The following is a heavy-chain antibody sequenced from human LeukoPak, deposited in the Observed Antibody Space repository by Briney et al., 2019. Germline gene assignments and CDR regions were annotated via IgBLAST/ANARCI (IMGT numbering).Heavy chain of an antibody. J-gene: IGHJ4*02. CDR3: ASFIAAAVNYYFDY. CDR1: GGSISSSSYY. Sequence: PSETLSLTCTVSGGSISSSSYYWGWIRQPSGKGLEWIGSIYYSGSTYYNPSLKSRVTISVDTSKNQFSLKLSSVTAADTAVYYCASFIAAAVNYYFDYWGQGTLVTVSS. D-gene: IGHD6-13*01. V-gene: IGHV4-39*07. CDR2: IYYSGST.